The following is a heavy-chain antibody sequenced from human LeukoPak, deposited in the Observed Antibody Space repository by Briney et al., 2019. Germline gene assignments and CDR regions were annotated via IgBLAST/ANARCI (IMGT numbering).Heavy chain of an antibody. Sequence: GGSLRLSCATSGFSFSNYAMHWLRQAPGKGLEWVTVISYDGNNKYYADSVKGRFTISRDKSKNSLSVQMNSLSAEDTAVYYCVRDGNDGLNDWEYWGQGALVTVSS. CDR2: ISYDGNNK. CDR1: GFSFSNYA. CDR3: VRDGNDGLNDWEY. V-gene: IGHV3-30*04. D-gene: IGHD1-1*01. J-gene: IGHJ1*01.